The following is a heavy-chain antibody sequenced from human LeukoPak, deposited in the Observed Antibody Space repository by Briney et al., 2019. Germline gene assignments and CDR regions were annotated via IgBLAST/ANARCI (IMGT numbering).Heavy chain of an antibody. CDR2: VYSGGST. Sequence: GGSLRLSCAASGFTVGSNYMNWVRQAPGKGLEWVSVVYSGGSTYYADSVKGRFTISRDYSKNTLYLQMNNLRAEDTAVHYCAMQASGYYYPFDYWGQGTLVIVSS. D-gene: IGHD3-22*01. CDR1: GFTVGSNY. J-gene: IGHJ4*02. V-gene: IGHV3-66*01. CDR3: AMQASGYYYPFDY.